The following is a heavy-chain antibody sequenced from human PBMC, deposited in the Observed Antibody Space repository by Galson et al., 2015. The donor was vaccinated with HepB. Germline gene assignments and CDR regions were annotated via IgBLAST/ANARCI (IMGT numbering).Heavy chain of an antibody. CDR2: IDWDDDK. V-gene: IGHV2-70*04. Sequence: PALVKPTQTLTLTCTFSGFSLSTSGMRVSWIRQPPGKALEWLARIDWDDDKFYSTSLKTRLTISKDTSKNQVVLTMTNMDPVDTATYYCVRISSELYYFDNWGQGTLVTVSS. CDR1: GFSLSTSGMR. D-gene: IGHD6-19*01. CDR3: VRISSELYYFDN. J-gene: IGHJ4*02.